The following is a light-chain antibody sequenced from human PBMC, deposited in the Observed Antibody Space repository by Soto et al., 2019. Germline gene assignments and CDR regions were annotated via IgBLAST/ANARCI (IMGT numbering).Light chain of an antibody. J-gene: IGKJ1*01. CDR3: QQYNSYSWT. V-gene: IGKV1D-16*01. CDR2: EAS. Sequence: DIKMPTSLSSLHASAGPRVSITCRASQGISSWLAWYQQKPEKAPKSLIYEASSLQSGVPSRFSGSRSGTEFTLTISSLQPDDFATYYCQQYNSYSWTFGQGTKVDIK. CDR1: QGISSW.